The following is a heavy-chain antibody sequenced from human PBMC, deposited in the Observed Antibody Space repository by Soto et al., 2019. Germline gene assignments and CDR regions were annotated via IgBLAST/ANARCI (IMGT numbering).Heavy chain of an antibody. CDR2: IDGSGRNT. CDR1: GFTFSSYA. CDR3: AKDGGSVCSGGTCYFQAPDY. D-gene: IGHD2-8*02. J-gene: IGHJ4*02. Sequence: RGSLRLSCAASGFTFSSYAMSWVRQAPGKGLEWVSGIDGSGRNTYYADSVKGRFTISRDNSKNTLSVQMDSLRVEDTALYYCAKDGGSVCSGGTCYFQAPDYWGQGTLVTVSS. V-gene: IGHV3-23*01.